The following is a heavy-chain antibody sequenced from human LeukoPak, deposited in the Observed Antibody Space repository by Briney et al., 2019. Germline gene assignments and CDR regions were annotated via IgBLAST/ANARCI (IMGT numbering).Heavy chain of an antibody. D-gene: IGHD3-9*01. CDR1: GFTFSSYA. Sequence: QAGGSLRLSCAASGFTFSSYAMHWVRQAPGKGLEWVAVISYDGSNKYYADSVKGRFTISRDNSKNTLYLQMNSLRAEDTAVYYCAKDYTYYDILTGYLFWGQGTLVTVSS. J-gene: IGHJ4*02. V-gene: IGHV3-30*04. CDR2: ISYDGSNK. CDR3: AKDYTYYDILTGYLF.